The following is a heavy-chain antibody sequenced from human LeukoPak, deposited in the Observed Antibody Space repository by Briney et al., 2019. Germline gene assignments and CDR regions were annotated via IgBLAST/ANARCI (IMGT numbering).Heavy chain of an antibody. CDR2: IRSSSSTI. V-gene: IGHV3-48*01. D-gene: IGHD3-3*01. CDR1: GFTFSSYS. CDR3: ARSLRNAFDI. J-gene: IGHJ3*02. Sequence: GGSLRLSCAASGFTFSSYSMNWVRQAPGKGLEWVSYIRSSSSTIYYADSVKGRFTISTDNANNSLYLQMNSLRAEDTAVYYCARSLRNAFDIWGQGTMVTVSS.